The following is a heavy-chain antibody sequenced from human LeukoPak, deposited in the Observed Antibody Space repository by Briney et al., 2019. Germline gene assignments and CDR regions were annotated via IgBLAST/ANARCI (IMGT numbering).Heavy chain of an antibody. D-gene: IGHD5-12*01. CDR3: VRDGGVSGYDLLDY. V-gene: IGHV3-7*01. CDR1: GFSFNTYS. CDR2: INQDGSEE. J-gene: IGHJ4*02. Sequence: GGSLRLSCAASGFSFNTYSMSWVRRAPGKGLEWVAHINQDGSEEHYMDSVKARFIISRDNAKNSLSLQMDSLRAEDTAVYYCVRDGGVSGYDLLDYWGQGTLVTVSS.